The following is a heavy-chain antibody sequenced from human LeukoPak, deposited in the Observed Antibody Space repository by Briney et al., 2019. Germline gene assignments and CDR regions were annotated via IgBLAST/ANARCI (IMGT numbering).Heavy chain of an antibody. Sequence: GGSLRLSCVASGFTFSDYYMSWIRQAPGKGLEWLSYISSGGSYTNYGDSVKGRFTISRDNAKNSLYLQMNSLRAEDTAVYYCARGGSHYGSGSSQRWFDPWGLGTLVTVSS. J-gene: IGHJ5*02. CDR2: ISSGGSYT. D-gene: IGHD3-10*01. CDR3: ARGGSHYGSGSSQRWFDP. V-gene: IGHV3-11*03. CDR1: GFTFSDYY.